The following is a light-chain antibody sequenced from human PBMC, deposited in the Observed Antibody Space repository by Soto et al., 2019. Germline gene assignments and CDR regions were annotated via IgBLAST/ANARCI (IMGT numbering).Light chain of an antibody. CDR2: KTS. CDR3: QQYANWPLT. V-gene: IGKV3-15*01. CDR1: QSVGTN. Sequence: EVVMTQSPATVSVSPGERTSLSCRASQSVGTNLGWYQQKPGQAPRLLVSKTSTRATGVPARCSGSGSGTEFTLTIRSLQSEDIAVYYWQQYANWPLTFGGGTKVDIK. J-gene: IGKJ4*01.